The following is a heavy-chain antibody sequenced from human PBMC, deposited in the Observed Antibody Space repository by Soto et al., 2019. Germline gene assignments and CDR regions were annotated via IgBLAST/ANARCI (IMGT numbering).Heavy chain of an antibody. Sequence: SETLSLTCAVYGGSFSGYYWSWIRQPPGKGLEWIGEINHSGSTNYNPSLKSRVTISVDTSKNQFSLKPSSVTAADTAVYYCASGYGDQLYYFDYWGQGTLVTVPQ. V-gene: IGHV4-34*01. J-gene: IGHJ4*02. CDR2: INHSGST. CDR1: GGSFSGYY. D-gene: IGHD4-17*01. CDR3: ASGYGDQLYYFDY.